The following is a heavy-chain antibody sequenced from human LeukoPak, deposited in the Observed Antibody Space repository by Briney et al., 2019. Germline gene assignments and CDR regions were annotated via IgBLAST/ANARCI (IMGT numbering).Heavy chain of an antibody. CDR1: GFTFSTYW. J-gene: IGHJ4*02. CDR2: ISSDGSST. CDR3: AGKWPLDY. D-gene: IGHD5-12*01. Sequence: GGSLRLSCAASGFTFSTYWMLWVRQAPGKGLVWVSRISSDGSSTNYADSVKGRFTISRDNAKNTLYLQMNSLRAEDTAVYYCAGKWPLDYWGQGTLVAVSS. V-gene: IGHV3-74*01.